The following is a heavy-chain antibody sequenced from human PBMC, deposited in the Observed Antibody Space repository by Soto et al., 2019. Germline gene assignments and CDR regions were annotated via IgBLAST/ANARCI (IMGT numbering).Heavy chain of an antibody. V-gene: IGHV3-23*01. J-gene: IGHJ3*02. CDR1: GFTFSSYA. CDR2: ISGSGGST. CDR3: AKGVSSSWGGDAFDI. D-gene: IGHD6-13*01. Sequence: PGGSLRLSCAASGFTFSSYAMSWVRQAPGKGLEWVSAISGSGGSTYYADSVKGRFTISRDNSENTLYLQMNSLRAEDTAVFYCAKGVSSSWGGDAFDIWGQGTMVTVSS.